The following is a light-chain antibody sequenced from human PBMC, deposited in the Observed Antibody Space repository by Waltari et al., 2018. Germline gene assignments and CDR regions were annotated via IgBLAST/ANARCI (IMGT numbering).Light chain of an antibody. Sequence: VLTQSPGTLSLSPGERATLSCRASQSLTKRYLAWYQQKPGQAPRLLIYGASSRAAGIPDRFSGSGSGTDFSLTISRLGPEDSAVYYCQQYGSSVLYTFGQGTKLEIK. V-gene: IGKV3-20*01. J-gene: IGKJ2*01. CDR3: QQYGSSVLYT. CDR2: GAS. CDR1: QSLTKRY.